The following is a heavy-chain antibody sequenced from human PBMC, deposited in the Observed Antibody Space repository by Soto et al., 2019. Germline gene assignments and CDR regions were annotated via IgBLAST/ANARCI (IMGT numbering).Heavy chain of an antibody. CDR1: GFTVSSNY. V-gene: IGHV3-53*01. J-gene: IGHJ4*02. CDR2: IYSGGST. D-gene: IGHD2-21*01. Sequence: GGSLRLSCAASGFTVSSNYMSWVRQAPGKGLEWVSVIYSGGSTYYADSVKGRFTISRDNSKNTLYLQMNSLRAEDTAMYYCARARDLNCGGDCYYFDYWGQGTLVTVSS. CDR3: ARARDLNCGGDCYYFDY.